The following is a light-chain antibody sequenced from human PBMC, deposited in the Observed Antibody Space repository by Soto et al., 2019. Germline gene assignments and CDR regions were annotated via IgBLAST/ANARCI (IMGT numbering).Light chain of an antibody. Sequence: EIMMTQSASTLSVSTGERVTLSCRASQSVSSNLAWYRQKPGQGPRLPIYGASTRATGIPARFSGSGSGTEFTLTISSLQSEDFAVYYCQQYDRWPPWTFGQGTKV. CDR3: QQYDRWPPWT. CDR2: GAS. J-gene: IGKJ1*01. V-gene: IGKV3D-15*01. CDR1: QSVSSN.